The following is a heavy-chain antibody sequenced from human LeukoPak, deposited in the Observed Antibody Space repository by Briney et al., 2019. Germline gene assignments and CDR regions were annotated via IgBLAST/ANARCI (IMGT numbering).Heavy chain of an antibody. CDR3: ARLDPLSGSYADY. CDR2: NYHSGST. V-gene: IGHV4-4*02. Sequence: SGTLSLTCAVSGGSLRSSNWRSWVRPPPGKGLEWIGANYHSGSTNYNPSLKSRVTISVATSKTHFSLRLRSVTAAAAAVYDCARLDPLSGSYADYWGQGHLVPVSA. J-gene: IGHJ4*02. CDR1: GGSLRSSNW. D-gene: IGHD3-10*01.